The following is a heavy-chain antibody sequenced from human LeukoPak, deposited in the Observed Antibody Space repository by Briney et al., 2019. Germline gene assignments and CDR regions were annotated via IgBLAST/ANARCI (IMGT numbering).Heavy chain of an antibody. D-gene: IGHD3-3*01. V-gene: IGHV1-24*01. CDR3: ATGPPIFGVVAGAFDI. CDR1: GYTLTELS. Sequence: ASVKVSCKVSGYTLTELSMHWVRQAPGKGLEWMGGFDPEDGETIYAQKFQGRVTMTEDTSTDTAYMELSSLRSEDTAVYYCATGPPIFGVVAGAFDIWGQGTMVTVSS. J-gene: IGHJ3*02. CDR2: FDPEDGET.